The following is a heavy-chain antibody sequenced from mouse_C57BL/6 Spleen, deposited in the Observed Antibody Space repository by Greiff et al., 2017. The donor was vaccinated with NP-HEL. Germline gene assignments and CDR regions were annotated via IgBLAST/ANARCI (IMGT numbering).Heavy chain of an antibody. D-gene: IGHD1-1*01. CDR3: ARERYYYGSRFDY. CDR1: GYAFSSSW. V-gene: IGHV1-82*01. J-gene: IGHJ2*01. Sequence: QVQLKESGPELVKPGASVKISCKASGYAFSSSWMNWVKQRPGKGLEWIGRIYPGDGDTNYNGKFKGKATLTADKSSSTAYMQLSSLTSEDSAVYFCARERYYYGSRFDYWGQGTTLTVSS. CDR2: IYPGDGDT.